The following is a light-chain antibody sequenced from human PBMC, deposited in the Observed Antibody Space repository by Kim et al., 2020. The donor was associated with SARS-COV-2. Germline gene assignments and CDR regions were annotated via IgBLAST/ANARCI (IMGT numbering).Light chain of an antibody. Sequence: GASVTLTCTLSSGHSSYAIAWHQQRPEKGPRYLMKVTTDGSHNKGDGIPDRFSGSSSGAERYLTISSLQSEDEADYYCQTYGTGGVFGGGTKVTVL. V-gene: IGLV4-69*01. CDR1: SGHSSYA. J-gene: IGLJ3*02. CDR2: VTTDGSH. CDR3: QTYGTGGV.